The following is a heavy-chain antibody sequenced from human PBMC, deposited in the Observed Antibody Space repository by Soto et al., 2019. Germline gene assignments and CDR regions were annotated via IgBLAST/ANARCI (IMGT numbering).Heavy chain of an antibody. CDR3: ARARKATYITGGFDS. J-gene: IGHJ4*02. CDR1: GGSISDYY. D-gene: IGHD3-3*01. V-gene: IGHV4-59*01. CDR2: SSYGGIT. Sequence: QVQLQESGPGLVKPSETLSLTCSVSGGSISDYYWCWIRQSPEKGLEYIAYSSYGGITNLNGALNGRVTMSIDTSKNQFSLKATSLTAADTAVYSCARARKATYITGGFDSWGQGTLVTVSS.